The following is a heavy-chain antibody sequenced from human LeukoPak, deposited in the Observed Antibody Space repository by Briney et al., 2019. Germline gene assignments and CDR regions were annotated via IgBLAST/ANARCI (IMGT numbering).Heavy chain of an antibody. CDR1: GYTFTGYY. J-gene: IGHJ4*02. CDR3: APLPARIAGLFDY. Sequence: GASVKVSCKASGYTFTGYYMHWVRQAPGQGLEWMGWINPNSGGTNYAQKFQGRVTMTRDTSISTAYMELSRLRSDDTAVYYCAPLPARIAGLFDYWGQGTLVTVSS. D-gene: IGHD6-6*01. CDR2: INPNSGGT. V-gene: IGHV1-2*02.